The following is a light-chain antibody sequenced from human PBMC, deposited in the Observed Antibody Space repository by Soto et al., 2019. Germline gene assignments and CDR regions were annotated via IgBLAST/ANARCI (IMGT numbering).Light chain of an antibody. Sequence: IVMTQSTTTLSVSPGERATLSRSASQSISIYLAWYQQKPGQAPRLLIYGSSTRATGVPARFSGSGSGADFTLTISNLQSEDFAVYYCQQYTNWPPITFGQGTRLEIK. J-gene: IGKJ5*01. CDR1: QSISIY. CDR2: GSS. CDR3: QQYTNWPPIT. V-gene: IGKV3-15*01.